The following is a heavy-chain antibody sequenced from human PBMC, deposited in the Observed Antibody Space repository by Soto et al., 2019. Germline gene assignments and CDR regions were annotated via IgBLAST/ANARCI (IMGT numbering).Heavy chain of an antibody. CDR2: MSYTGTT. Sequence: SETLSLTCTVSGGSVSSGSYYWSWIRQPPRKGLEWIAYMSYTGTTNYNPSLESRVAISVDTSKNQFSLKLASVTAADTAVYYCARAINFDFWSDSQSGYYFDYWGQGTLVTVSS. J-gene: IGHJ4*02. D-gene: IGHD3-3*01. CDR3: ARAINFDFWSDSQSGYYFDY. CDR1: GGSVSSGSYY. V-gene: IGHV4-61*01.